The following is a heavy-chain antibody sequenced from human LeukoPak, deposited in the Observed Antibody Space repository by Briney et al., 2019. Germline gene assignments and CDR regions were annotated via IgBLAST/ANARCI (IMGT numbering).Heavy chain of an antibody. CDR1: GGTFISSA. Sequence: SVKVSCKASGGTFISSAITWVRQAPGQGLEWMGRIIPVLNITNYAQKFQGRVTITADTSTSTAYMELSSLRSEETAVYYCARDQGLTAPPPYGLDVWGQGTTVTVSS. J-gene: IGHJ6*02. V-gene: IGHV1-69*04. D-gene: IGHD5-18*01. CDR3: ARDQGLTAPPPYGLDV. CDR2: IIPVLNIT.